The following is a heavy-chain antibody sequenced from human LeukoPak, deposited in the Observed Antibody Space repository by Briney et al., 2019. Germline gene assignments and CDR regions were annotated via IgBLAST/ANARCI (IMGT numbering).Heavy chain of an antibody. J-gene: IGHJ3*02. CDR3: ARELISSRAAFDT. Sequence: SETLSLTCAVSGYSISSGYYWGWIRQPPGKGLEWIGSIYHSGSTNYNPSLKSRVTISVDTSKNQFSLKLTSVTAADTAVYYCARELISSRAAFDTWGQGTVVTVSS. CDR2: IYHSGST. V-gene: IGHV4-38-2*01. CDR1: GYSISSGYY. D-gene: IGHD3-10*01.